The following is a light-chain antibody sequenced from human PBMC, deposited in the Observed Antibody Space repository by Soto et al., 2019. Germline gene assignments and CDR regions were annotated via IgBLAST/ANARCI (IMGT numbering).Light chain of an antibody. V-gene: IGKV3-20*01. CDR1: QSVSKY. J-gene: IGKJ5*01. CDR3: QQYGSSRST. Sequence: EVVLTQSPATLSLSPGERATLSCRASQSVSKYLAWYQQKPGQAPRLLVYGASSRATGIPDRFSGSGSGTDFTLTISRLEPEDFAVYYCQQYGSSRSTFGQGTRLEIK. CDR2: GAS.